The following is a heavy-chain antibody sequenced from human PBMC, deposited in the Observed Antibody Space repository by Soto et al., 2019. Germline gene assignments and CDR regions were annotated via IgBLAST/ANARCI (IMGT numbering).Heavy chain of an antibody. CDR3: ARILYHDRGYYYDS. CDR2: ITAPGDNT. D-gene: IGHD2-15*01. CDR1: GFTFRNYA. J-gene: IGHJ4*02. Sequence: DVQLMESGEGLVQPGGSLRLSCVASGFTFRNYAMHWVLQSPGKGLEYVSAITAPGDNTYYADSVNGRFTISRDNSKNTLYLQMVSLRAEDTAVYYCARILYHDRGYYYDSWGQGALVTVSS. V-gene: IGHV3-64*02.